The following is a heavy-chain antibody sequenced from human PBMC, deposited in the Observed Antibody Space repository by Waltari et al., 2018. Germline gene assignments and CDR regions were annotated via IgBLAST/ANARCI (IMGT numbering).Heavy chain of an antibody. CDR3: ARLVYYSFYMDV. J-gene: IGHJ6*03. CDR1: RVSSSGSLHY. D-gene: IGHD3-16*02. Sequence: QLQIQESGPALVKPSETLSLKCTVSRVSSSGSLHYWGWIRQPPGKGLEFLGSLHYSGLTYYNPSLRSRLTMSADMSENQFSLQLSSVTASDTAVYYCARLVYYSFYMDVWGKGTTVTVSS. CDR2: LHYSGLT. V-gene: IGHV4-39*01.